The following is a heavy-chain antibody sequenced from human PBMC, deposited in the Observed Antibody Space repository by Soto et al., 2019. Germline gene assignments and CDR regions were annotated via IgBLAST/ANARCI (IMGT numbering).Heavy chain of an antibody. D-gene: IGHD1-1*01. CDR2: ISAYNRDR. CDR1: GYTFNSYG. CDR3: AGDPLDGNWFSP. V-gene: IGHV1-18*04. Sequence: ASVKASCKASGYTFNSYGISWVRQVHCQGFEWMGWISAYNRDRNYVPKLQGRVTMTTDTSTRTAYMELRGLRSDDTAVYYCAGDPLDGNWFSPRGQRTLVIVSS. J-gene: IGHJ5*02.